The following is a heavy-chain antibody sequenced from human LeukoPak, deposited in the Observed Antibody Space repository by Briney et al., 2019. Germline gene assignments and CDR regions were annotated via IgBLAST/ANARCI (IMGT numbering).Heavy chain of an antibody. V-gene: IGHV3-23*01. CDR2: IGKNQ. CDR1: RFSLGNFV. CDR3: AKGSNGDYDN. J-gene: IGHJ4*02. Sequence: GGSLRLSCAPSRFSLGNFVMSWVRQAPGKGLEWVATIGKNQYYADSVKGRFTISKDNSKNMMYLQMDSLGVDDTAIYYCAKGSNGDYDNWGQGTLVTVSS. D-gene: IGHD4-17*01.